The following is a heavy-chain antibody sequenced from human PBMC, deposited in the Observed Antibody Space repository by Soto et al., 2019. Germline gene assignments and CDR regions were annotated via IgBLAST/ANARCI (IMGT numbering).Heavy chain of an antibody. Sequence: EVQLVESGGGLVQPGGSLRLSCAASGFTFSSYSMNWVRQAPGKGLEWVSYISSSTIFYEDSVKGRFTISRDNAKNSLYLQMTSLRDEDTAVYYCARDGGGWNYFDYWGQGTLVTVSS. CDR3: ARDGGGWNYFDY. CDR2: ISSSTI. V-gene: IGHV3-48*02. CDR1: GFTFSSYS. D-gene: IGHD6-19*01. J-gene: IGHJ4*02.